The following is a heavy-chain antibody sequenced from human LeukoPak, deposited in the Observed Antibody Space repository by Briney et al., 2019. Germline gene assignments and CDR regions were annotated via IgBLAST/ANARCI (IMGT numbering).Heavy chain of an antibody. V-gene: IGHV4-59*01. J-gene: IGHJ4*02. Sequence: PSETLSLTCTVSGVSINTYYWSWIRQPPGKGLEWIGYIYYSGSTKYYPSLRSRVTISIDTSKNQFSLNLRSVTAADTAVYYCATLPVVGAYPIDYWGQGTLVIVSS. CDR3: ATLPVVGAYPIDY. D-gene: IGHD2-15*01. CDR1: GVSINTYY. CDR2: IYYSGST.